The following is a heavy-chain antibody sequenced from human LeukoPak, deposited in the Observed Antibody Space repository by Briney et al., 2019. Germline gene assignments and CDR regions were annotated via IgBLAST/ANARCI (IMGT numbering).Heavy chain of an antibody. Sequence: PSETLSLTCTVSGGSISSYYWGWIRQPPGKGLEWIGSIYYSGSTYYNPSLKSRVTISVDTSKNQFSLKLSSVTAADTAVYYCARGDVNYYDSSGPSAFDIWGQGTMVTVSS. CDR2: IYYSGST. J-gene: IGHJ3*02. V-gene: IGHV4-39*07. CDR1: GGSISSYY. D-gene: IGHD3-22*01. CDR3: ARGDVNYYDSSGPSAFDI.